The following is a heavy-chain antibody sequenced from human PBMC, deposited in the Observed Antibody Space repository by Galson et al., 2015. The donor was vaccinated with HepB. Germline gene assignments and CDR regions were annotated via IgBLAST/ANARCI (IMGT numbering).Heavy chain of an antibody. CDR2: IYYSGNT. D-gene: IGHD6-19*01. Sequence: LVKPTQTLTLTCTFSGFSLSTSGVGVGWIRQPPGKGLEWIASIYYSGNTYYNPSLKSRVTISVDTPKNQFSLKLSSVTAADTALYYCARHHRAVAVDVPYHFHYWGQGTLVTVSS. V-gene: IGHV4-39*01. J-gene: IGHJ4*02. CDR3: ARHHRAVAVDVPYHFHY. CDR1: GFSLSTSGVG.